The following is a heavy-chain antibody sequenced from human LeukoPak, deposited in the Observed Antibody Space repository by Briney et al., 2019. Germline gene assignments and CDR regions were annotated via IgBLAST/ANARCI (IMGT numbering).Heavy chain of an antibody. CDR2: ISGDGYST. Sequence: GGSLRLSCAASGFTFDDYAMHWVRQAPGKGLEWVSLISGDGYSTYYADSVKGRFTVSRDNSKNSLFMQMNSLTTDDTALYYCAISEHTLDDWGQGTLVTVSS. D-gene: IGHD1-14*01. CDR3: AISEHTLDD. CDR1: GFTFDDYA. J-gene: IGHJ4*02. V-gene: IGHV3-43*02.